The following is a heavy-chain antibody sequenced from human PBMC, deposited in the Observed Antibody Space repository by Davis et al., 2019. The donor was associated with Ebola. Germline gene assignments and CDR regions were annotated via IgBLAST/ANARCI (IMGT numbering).Heavy chain of an antibody. CDR1: GYTFTSYG. V-gene: IGHV1-18*04. CDR2: INPHNGNT. Sequence: ASVKVSCKASGYTFTSYGITWVRQAPGQGLEWMGWINPHNGNTNYAQNVQGRVTMTTHTSTSTAYMEVGSLRSDDTAVYYCARAQFPTTSDHWGQGTLVTVSS. J-gene: IGHJ4*02. CDR3: ARAQFPTTSDH. D-gene: IGHD1-1*01.